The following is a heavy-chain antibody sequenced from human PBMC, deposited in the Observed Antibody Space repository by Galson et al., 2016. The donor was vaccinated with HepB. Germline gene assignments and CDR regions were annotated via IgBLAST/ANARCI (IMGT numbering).Heavy chain of an antibody. D-gene: IGHD3-10*01. V-gene: IGHV3-23*01. CDR3: ARDTYGSFDP. CDR1: GFPFSIYA. J-gene: IGHJ5*02. CDR2: ISGSGGST. Sequence: SLRLSCAASGFPFSIYAMSWVRQAPGKGLAWVSAISGSGGSTYYADSVRGRFTISRDNSKNTVYLQMDSLRAEDTAVYYCARDTYGSFDPWGQGTPVTVSS.